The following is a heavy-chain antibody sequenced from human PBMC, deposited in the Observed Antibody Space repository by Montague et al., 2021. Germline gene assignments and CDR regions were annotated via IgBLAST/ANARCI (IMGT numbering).Heavy chain of an antibody. J-gene: IGHJ4*02. CDR2: YYYSGST. V-gene: IGHV4-61*01. CDR3: EGWGLLERYYFDY. D-gene: IGHD3-16*01. Sequence: ETLSLTCTVSGGSVSSGSYYWIWLPPPTGMGLVWIRYYYYSGSTNPTPTLQIPVTISVDTSKNTFTLRLSTVTASATAVYSCEGWGLLERYYFDYWGQGILVTVSS. CDR1: GGSVSSGSYY.